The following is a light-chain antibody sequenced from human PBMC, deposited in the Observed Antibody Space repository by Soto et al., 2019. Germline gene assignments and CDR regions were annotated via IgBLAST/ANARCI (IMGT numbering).Light chain of an antibody. V-gene: IGLV2-14*03. CDR3: SSYTSDFPII. CDR2: DVS. Sequence: QSALTQPASVSGSPGQSITISCTGTISDFGGYQYVSWFQQHPGKAPQLMIYDVSDRPSGVSSRFSGSKSGNTASLTISGLQSEDEAEYYCSSYTSDFPIIFGGGTKLTVL. CDR1: ISDFGGYQY. J-gene: IGLJ2*01.